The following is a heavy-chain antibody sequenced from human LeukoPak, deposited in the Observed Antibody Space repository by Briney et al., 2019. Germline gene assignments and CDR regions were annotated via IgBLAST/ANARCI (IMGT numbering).Heavy chain of an antibody. D-gene: IGHD6-19*01. CDR1: GGSISSSSYY. CDR2: IYYSGST. V-gene: IGHV4-39*01. J-gene: IGHJ4*02. Sequence: SETLSLTCTVSGGSISSSSYYWGWIRQPPGKGLEWFGSIYYSGSTYYNPSLKSRVTISVDTSKNQFSLKLSSVTAADTAVYYCARHKISVAGTRDFDYWGQGTLVTVSS. CDR3: ARHKISVAGTRDFDY.